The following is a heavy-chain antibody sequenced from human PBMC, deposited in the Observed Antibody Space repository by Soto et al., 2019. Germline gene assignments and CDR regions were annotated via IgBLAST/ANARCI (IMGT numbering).Heavy chain of an antibody. CDR2: IRPSGDGT. Sequence: GGSLRLSCAASGFTFSNYAMGWVRQAPGKGLEWVSAIRPSGDGTFYADSVKGRFTISRDNSKNTLHLQMNSLRAEDTAVYFCEKFCRGSTCPLNWFDPWGQGTLVTVSS. J-gene: IGHJ5*02. CDR3: EKFCRGSTCPLNWFDP. CDR1: GFTFSNYA. V-gene: IGHV3-23*01. D-gene: IGHD3-3*01.